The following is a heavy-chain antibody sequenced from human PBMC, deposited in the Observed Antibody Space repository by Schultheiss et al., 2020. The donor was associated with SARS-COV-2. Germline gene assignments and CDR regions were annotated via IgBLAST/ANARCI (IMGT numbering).Heavy chain of an antibody. J-gene: IGHJ4*02. CDR3: ARGTITGTHLDY. D-gene: IGHD1-20*01. CDR1: RGSIRSYF. CDR2: IYHSGST. V-gene: IGHV4-59*12. Sequence: SETLSLTCSVSRGSIRSYFWSWIRQPPGKGLEWIGSIYHSGSTYYNPSLKSRVTISVDKSKNQFSLKLSSVTAADTAVYYCARGTITGTHLDYWGQGTLVTVSP.